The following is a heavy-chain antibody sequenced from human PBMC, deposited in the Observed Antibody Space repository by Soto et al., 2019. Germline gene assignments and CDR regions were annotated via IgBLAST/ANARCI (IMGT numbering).Heavy chain of an antibody. J-gene: IGHJ4*02. CDR2: IYYSGST. CDR3: AREYSYCSSTSCYLGGGRGPFDY. CDR1: CGSISSGGYY. V-gene: IGHV4-31*03. Sequence: PSETLSLTCTVSCGSISSGGYYWSWIRQHPGKGLEWIGYIYYSGSTYYNPSLKSRVTISVDTSKNQFSLKLSSVTAADTAVYFCAREYSYCSSTSCYLGGGRGPFDYWGQGTLVTVSS. D-gene: IGHD2-2*01.